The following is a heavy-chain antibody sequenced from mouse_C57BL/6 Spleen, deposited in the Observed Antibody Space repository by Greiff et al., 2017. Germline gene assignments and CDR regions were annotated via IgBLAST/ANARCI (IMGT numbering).Heavy chain of an antibody. Sequence: EVKVEESGGGLVQPGGSMKLSCVASGFTFSNYWMNWVRQSPEKGLEWVAQIRLKSDNYATHYAESVKGRFTISRDDSKSSVYLQMNNLRAEDTGIYYCTVQGDWFAYWGQGTLVTVSA. CDR2: IRLKSDNYAT. J-gene: IGHJ3*01. CDR3: TVQGDWFAY. CDR1: GFTFSNYW. V-gene: IGHV6-3*01.